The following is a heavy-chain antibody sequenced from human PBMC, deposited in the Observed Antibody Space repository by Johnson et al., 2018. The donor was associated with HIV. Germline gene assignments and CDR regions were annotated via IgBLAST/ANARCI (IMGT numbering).Heavy chain of an antibody. CDR2: IYSAGHP. Sequence: VQLVESGGGLVQPGGSLRLSCAASRFTVSSNSMTWVRQAPGKGLEWVSVIYSAGHPSYADSVKGRFTISRDNAKNSLFLHMPSLRAEDTAVYYCAREGGVTMVDGFDIWGQGTMVTVSS. V-gene: IGHV3-66*01. D-gene: IGHD3-10*01. J-gene: IGHJ3*02. CDR3: AREGGVTMVDGFDI. CDR1: RFTVSSNS.